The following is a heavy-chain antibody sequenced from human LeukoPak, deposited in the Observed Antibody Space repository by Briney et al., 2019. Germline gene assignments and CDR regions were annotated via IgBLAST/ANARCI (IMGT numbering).Heavy chain of an antibody. V-gene: IGHV4-39*01. Sequence: PSETLSLTCTVSGGSISSSSYYWGWIRQPPGKGLEWIGSIYYSGSTYYNPSLKSRVTISVDTSKNQFSLKLSSVTAADTAVYYCARQSDDYGDYWGQGTLVTVSS. CDR2: IYYSGST. CDR3: ARQSDDYGDY. J-gene: IGHJ4*02. CDR1: GGSISSSSYY.